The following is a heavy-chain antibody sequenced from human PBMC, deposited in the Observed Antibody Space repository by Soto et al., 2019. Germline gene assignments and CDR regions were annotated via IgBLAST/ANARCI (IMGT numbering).Heavy chain of an antibody. V-gene: IGHV4-59*01. D-gene: IGHD2-15*01. CDR3: ARADPDASVGY. CDR2: ISYSGST. CDR1: GGSMSSYY. J-gene: IGHJ4*02. Sequence: SETLSLTCTVSGGSMSSYYWTWLRQSPGGGLEWIGYISYSGSTYYNPSLKSRVTISADTSKNQLSLRMNSMIAADTAVYYCARADPDASVGYWGQGTLVTVSS.